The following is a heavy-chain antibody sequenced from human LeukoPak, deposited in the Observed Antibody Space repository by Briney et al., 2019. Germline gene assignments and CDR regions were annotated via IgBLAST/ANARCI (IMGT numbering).Heavy chain of an antibody. CDR2: INHSGST. CDR3: ARATRIFGVVM. D-gene: IGHD3-3*01. V-gene: IGHV4-34*01. J-gene: IGHJ4*02. Sequence: SETLSLTCAVYGGSFSGYYWSWIRQPPGKGLEWIGEINHSGSTNYNPSLKSRVTISVDTSKNRFSLKLSSVTAADTAVYYCARATRIFGVVMWGQGTLVTVSS. CDR1: GGSFSGYY.